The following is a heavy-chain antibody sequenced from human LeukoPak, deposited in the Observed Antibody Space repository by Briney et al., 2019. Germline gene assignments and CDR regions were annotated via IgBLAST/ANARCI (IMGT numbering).Heavy chain of an antibody. Sequence: SETLSLTCAVSSGSVSNNNWWTWVRQPPGEGLEWIGEMHPSGTTNYNPSPKSRVIISVDKSKNQFSLRLSSVTAADTAVYYCARGPTTGGADAYWAQGTLVTVSS. CDR1: SGSVSNNNW. J-gene: IGHJ4*02. D-gene: IGHD4-17*01. V-gene: IGHV4-4*02. CDR3: ARGPTTGGADAY. CDR2: MHPSGTT.